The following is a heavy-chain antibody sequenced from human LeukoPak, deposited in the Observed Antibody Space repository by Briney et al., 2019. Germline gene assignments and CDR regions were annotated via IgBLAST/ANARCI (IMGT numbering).Heavy chain of an antibody. Sequence: SETLSLTCTVSGGSINSYYWSWIRQPPGKGLEWLGHIYYSGCTNYNPSLKSRITISVDTSKNEFSLKLSSVTAADTAVYYCARWGEAAAGIYYWGQGTLVTVSS. D-gene: IGHD6-13*01. CDR2: IYYSGCT. CDR1: GGSINSYY. V-gene: IGHV4-59*01. J-gene: IGHJ4*02. CDR3: ARWGEAAAGIYY.